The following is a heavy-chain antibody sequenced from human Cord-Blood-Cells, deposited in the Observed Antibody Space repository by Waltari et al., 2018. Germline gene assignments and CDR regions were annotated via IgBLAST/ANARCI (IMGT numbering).Heavy chain of an antibody. J-gene: IGHJ4*02. D-gene: IGHD3-10*01. CDR3: ASGGRRGDFDY. CDR2: ISYDGSNK. V-gene: IGHV3-30-3*01. CDR1: GFTFSSYA. Sequence: QVQLVESGGGVVQPGRSLRLSCAASGFTFSSYAMHWVHQAPGKGLEWVAVISYDGSNKYYADSVKGRFTISRDNSKNTLYLQMNSLRAEDTAVYYCASGGRRGDFDYWGQGTLVTVSS.